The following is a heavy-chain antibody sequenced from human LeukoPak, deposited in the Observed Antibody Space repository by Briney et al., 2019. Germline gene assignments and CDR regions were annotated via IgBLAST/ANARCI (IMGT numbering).Heavy chain of an antibody. V-gene: IGHV4-39*07. D-gene: IGHD7-27*01. CDR3: ASRKLGNDY. CDR2: INHSGST. J-gene: IGHJ4*02. Sequence: SETLSLTCTVSGGSISSGSYYWSWIRQPPGEGLEWIGEINHSGSTNYNPSLKSRVTISVDTSQNQFSLKLSSVTAADTAVYYCASRKLGNDYWGQGTLVTVSS. CDR1: GGSISSGSYY.